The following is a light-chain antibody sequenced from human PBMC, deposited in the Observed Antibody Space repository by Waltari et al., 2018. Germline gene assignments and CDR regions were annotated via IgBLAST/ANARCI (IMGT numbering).Light chain of an antibody. CDR2: ETS. CDR3: QQFHSSPPWT. CDR1: QAIITY. J-gene: IGKJ1*01. Sequence: DIQLTQSPTFLSASVVDRVTITCRASQAIITYLSWYQQKPGKAPELLIYETSTLQSGVPSRFSGSGSGTEFTLTISSLQPEDFATYYCQQFHSSPPWTFGQGTKVEIK. V-gene: IGKV1-9*01.